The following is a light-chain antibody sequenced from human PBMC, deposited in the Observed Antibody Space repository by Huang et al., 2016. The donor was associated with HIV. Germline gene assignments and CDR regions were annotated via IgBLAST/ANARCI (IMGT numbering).Light chain of an antibody. Sequence: EIVMTQSPATLSVSPGERATLSCRASQGVTSLAWYQQKPGQTPRLLIYGASTRATGNPARFSGSGSGTDFTLTISSLQSEDFAVYYCQQYNNWPSITFGQGTRLEIK. CDR2: GAS. V-gene: IGKV3-15*01. CDR1: QGVTS. CDR3: QQYNNWPSIT. J-gene: IGKJ5*01.